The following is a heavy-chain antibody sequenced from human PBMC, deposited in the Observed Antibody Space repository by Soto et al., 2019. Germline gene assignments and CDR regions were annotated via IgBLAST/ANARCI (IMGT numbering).Heavy chain of an antibody. Sequence: QVQLQESGPGLVKPSETLSLTCTVSGGSISSYYWSWIRQPPGKGLEWIGYIYYSGSTNYNPSLKSRVTISVDTSKNQFSLKLSSVTAADTAVYYCASPVTGEQLVEGGGYYYYYIDVWGKGTTVTVSS. J-gene: IGHJ6*03. CDR1: GGSISSYY. CDR2: IYYSGST. D-gene: IGHD6-6*01. CDR3: ASPVTGEQLVEGGGYYYYYIDV. V-gene: IGHV4-59*01.